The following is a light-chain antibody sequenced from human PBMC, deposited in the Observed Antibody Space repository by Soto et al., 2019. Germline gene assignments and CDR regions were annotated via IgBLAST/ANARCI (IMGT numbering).Light chain of an antibody. V-gene: IGKV3-15*01. CDR1: QSVNTN. CDR2: YAS. Sequence: EIVMTQSPATLSVSPGERATLSCRASQSVNTNLAWYQRKPGQAPRLLIYYASSRATGIPARFSGSGSGTEFTLTISSLQSEDFAVYYCQQDNNWPLTFGGGTKVEIK. J-gene: IGKJ4*01. CDR3: QQDNNWPLT.